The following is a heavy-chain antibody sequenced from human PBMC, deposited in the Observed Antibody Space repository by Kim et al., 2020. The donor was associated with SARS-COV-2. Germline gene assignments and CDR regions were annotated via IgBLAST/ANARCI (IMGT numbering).Heavy chain of an antibody. V-gene: IGHV4-59*01. D-gene: IGHD3-16*01. Sequence: SRVTISVDTSKNQFSLKLSSVTAADTAVYYCARDLEGGLGSVSNGGAFDIWGQGTMVTVSS. CDR3: ARDLEGGLGSVSNGGAFDI. J-gene: IGHJ3*02.